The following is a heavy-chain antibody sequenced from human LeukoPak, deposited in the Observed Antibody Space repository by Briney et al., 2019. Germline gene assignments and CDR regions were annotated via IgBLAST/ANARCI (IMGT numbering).Heavy chain of an antibody. CDR1: GFTFSNYG. V-gene: IGHV3-21*01. Sequence: GGSLRLSCAASGFTFSNYGMNWVRQAPGKGLEWVSSISSSSSYIYYADSVKGRFTISRDNAKNSLYLQMNSLRAEDTAVYYCARGGSGSYNMFDYWGQGTLVTVSS. CDR3: ARGGSGSYNMFDY. J-gene: IGHJ4*02. D-gene: IGHD1-26*01. CDR2: ISSSSSYI.